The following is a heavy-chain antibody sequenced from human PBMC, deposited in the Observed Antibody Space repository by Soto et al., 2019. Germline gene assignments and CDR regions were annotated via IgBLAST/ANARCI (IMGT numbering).Heavy chain of an antibody. V-gene: IGHV4-59*01. J-gene: IGHJ4*02. Sequence: QVQLQESRPGLVKPSETLSLTCTVSGGSISSYYWSWIRQPPGKGLEWIGYIYYSGCTNYNPSLKSQVTISVDTSKNQFSLKLSAVTASDTAVYYCARGGNPGYFDYWGQGTLVTVSS. D-gene: IGHD2-15*01. CDR3: ARGGNPGYFDY. CDR2: IYYSGCT. CDR1: GGSISSYY.